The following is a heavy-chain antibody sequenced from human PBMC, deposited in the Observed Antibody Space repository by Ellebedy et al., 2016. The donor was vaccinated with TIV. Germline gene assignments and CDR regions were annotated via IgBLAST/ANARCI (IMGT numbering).Heavy chain of an antibody. CDR2: ISGSGAGT. J-gene: IGHJ4*02. Sequence: GESLKISCAASGLSVSSKYMSWVRQAPGKGLEWVSTISGSGAGTYSADSVKGRFTISRDNSKKTLYLQMDSLRADDTAVYFCARDLWELHFEYYFDYWGQGTLVTVSS. V-gene: IGHV3-23*01. CDR3: ARDLWELHFEYYFDY. CDR1: GLSVSSKY. D-gene: IGHD1-26*01.